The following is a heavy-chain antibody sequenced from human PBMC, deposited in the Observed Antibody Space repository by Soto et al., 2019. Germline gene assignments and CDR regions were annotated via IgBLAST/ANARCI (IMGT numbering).Heavy chain of an antibody. V-gene: IGHV1-2*04. Sequence: ASVKVSCKASGYTFTGYYMHWVRQAPGQGLEWMGWINPNSGGTNYAQKFQGWVTMNRDTSISTAYMELSRVRSDDTAVYYCARGGRNGGSPDLGAVDICGQGTMVTVS. CDR3: ARGGRNGGSPDLGAVDI. J-gene: IGHJ3*02. D-gene: IGHD7-27*01. CDR2: INPNSGGT. CDR1: GYTFTGYY.